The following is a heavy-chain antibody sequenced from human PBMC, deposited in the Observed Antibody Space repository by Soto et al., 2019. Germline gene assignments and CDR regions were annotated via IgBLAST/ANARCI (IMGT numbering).Heavy chain of an antibody. V-gene: IGHV1-2*02. J-gene: IGHJ4*02. Sequence: SVNVSCKSSVYTLTRRYMHLVRQAPGQGLEWMGWINPNSGGTNYAQKFQGRVTMTRNTSISTAYMELSRLRSDDTAVYYCARVFVRWLQFFDYWGQGTLVTVSS. CDR1: VYTLTRRY. D-gene: IGHD5-12*01. CDR3: ARVFVRWLQFFDY. CDR2: INPNSGGT.